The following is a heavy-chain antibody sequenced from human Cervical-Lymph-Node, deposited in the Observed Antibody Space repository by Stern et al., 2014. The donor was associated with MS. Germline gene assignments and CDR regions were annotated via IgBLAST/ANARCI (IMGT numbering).Heavy chain of an antibody. CDR2: ISWNSGSI. Sequence: EVQLVESGGGLVQPGRSLRLSCAASGFTFDDYAMHWVRQAPGKGLEWVSGISWNSGSIGYADSVKGRFTISRYNAKNSLYLQMNSLRAEDTALYYCAKARVTALYWYFDLWGRGTLVTVSS. CDR1: GFTFDDYA. D-gene: IGHD2-21*02. V-gene: IGHV3-9*01. CDR3: AKARVTALYWYFDL. J-gene: IGHJ2*01.